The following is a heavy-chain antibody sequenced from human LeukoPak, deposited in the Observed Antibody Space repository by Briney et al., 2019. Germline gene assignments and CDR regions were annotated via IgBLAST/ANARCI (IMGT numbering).Heavy chain of an antibody. CDR3: AKVKNYDFWSGYPGIDY. CDR2: ISGSGGST. V-gene: IGHV3-23*01. J-gene: IGHJ4*02. Sequence: PGGSLRLSCAASGFTFSSYAMSWVRQAPGKGLEWVSAISGSGGSTYYADSVKGRFTISRDNSKNTLYLQMNSLRAEDTAVYYCAKVKNYDFWSGYPGIDYWGQGTLVTVSS. D-gene: IGHD3-3*01. CDR1: GFTFSSYA.